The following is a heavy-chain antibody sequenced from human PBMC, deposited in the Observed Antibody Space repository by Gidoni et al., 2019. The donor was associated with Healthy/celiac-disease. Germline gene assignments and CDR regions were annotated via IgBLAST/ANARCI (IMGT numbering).Heavy chain of an antibody. Sequence: VQLVQSGAEVKNPGASVKVSFKASGYPFTSYYMHWVRHAPGQGLEWMGIINPSGGSTSYEKKFQGRVTMTRDTSTSTVYMELSSLRSEDTAVYYCASEPGFIAAAGFDYWGQGTLVTVSS. CDR3: ASEPGFIAAAGFDY. CDR1: GYPFTSYY. J-gene: IGHJ4*02. CDR2: INPSGGST. D-gene: IGHD6-13*01. V-gene: IGHV1-46*03.